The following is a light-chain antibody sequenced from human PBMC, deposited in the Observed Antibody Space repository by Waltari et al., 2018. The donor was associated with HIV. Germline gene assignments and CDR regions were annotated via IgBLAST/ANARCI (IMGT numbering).Light chain of an antibody. CDR2: YND. CDR1: HSNIGNHP. J-gene: IGLJ3*02. CDR3: ASWDDRLNGWV. Sequence: QSVLTQPPSLSEAPRQRVTISCSGLHSNIGNHPFNWYQQLPGKPPKLLIYYNDLLPSGVSDRFSGSRSGTSASLAISGLQSEDEAHYYCASWDDRLNGWVFGGGTQLTVL. V-gene: IGLV1-36*01.